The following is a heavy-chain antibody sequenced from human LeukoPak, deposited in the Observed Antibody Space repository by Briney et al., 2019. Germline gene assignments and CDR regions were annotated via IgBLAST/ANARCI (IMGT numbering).Heavy chain of an antibody. CDR3: ARDSHAYFDAFDI. CDR2: IYYSGNT. V-gene: IGHV4-39*02. J-gene: IGHJ3*02. Sequence: SETLSLTCTVSGVSISSSNSYWGWIRQPPGKGLEWIGSIYYSGNTYYNASLKSQVSISIDTSKNQFSLRLTSVTAADTAVYYCARDSHAYFDAFDIWGQGTMVTVSS. D-gene: IGHD2/OR15-2a*01. CDR1: GVSISSSNSY.